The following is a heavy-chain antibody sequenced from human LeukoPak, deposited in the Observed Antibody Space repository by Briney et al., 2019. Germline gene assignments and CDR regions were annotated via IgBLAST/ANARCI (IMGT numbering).Heavy chain of an antibody. V-gene: IGHV3-23*01. CDR3: AKGVRRGTCNPLAY. D-gene: IGHD2-15*01. Sequence: GGSLRLSCAASGFTFSNYWMSWVRQAPGKGLEWISSSGDSDGSTYYADSLKGRFTISRDNSKNTLYLQMNNLRAEDTAVYYCAKGVRRGTCNPLAYWGQGALVTVSP. J-gene: IGHJ4*02. CDR2: SGDSDGST. CDR1: GFTFSNYW.